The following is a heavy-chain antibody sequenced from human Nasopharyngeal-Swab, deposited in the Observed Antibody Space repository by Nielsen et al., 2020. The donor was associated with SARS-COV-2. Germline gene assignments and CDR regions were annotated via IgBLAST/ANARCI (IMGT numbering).Heavy chain of an antibody. CDR2: IDPSDSYT. Sequence: GGSLRLSCKGSGYSFTSYWISWVRQMPGKGLEWMGRIDPSDSYTNYSPSFQGHVTISAGKSISTAYLQWSSLKASDTAMYYCARAGLPDTYYYYYGMDVWGQGTTVTVSS. D-gene: IGHD3/OR15-3a*01. CDR1: GYSFTSYW. V-gene: IGHV5-10-1*01. J-gene: IGHJ6*02. CDR3: ARAGLPDTYYYYYGMDV.